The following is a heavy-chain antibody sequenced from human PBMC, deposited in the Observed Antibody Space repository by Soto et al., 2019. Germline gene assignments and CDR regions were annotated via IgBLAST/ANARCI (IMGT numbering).Heavy chain of an antibody. CDR1: GYTFTGYY. Sequence: ASVKVSCKASGYTFTGYYMHWVRQAPGQGLEWMGWINPNSGDTKYAQKFQGRVTMTRDTSTRTAYMEVSRLTSDDTAVYYCARSLSTIGGRPDSWGQGALVTVSS. J-gene: IGHJ4*02. V-gene: IGHV1-2*02. D-gene: IGHD6-6*01. CDR2: INPNSGDT. CDR3: ARSLSTIGGRPDS.